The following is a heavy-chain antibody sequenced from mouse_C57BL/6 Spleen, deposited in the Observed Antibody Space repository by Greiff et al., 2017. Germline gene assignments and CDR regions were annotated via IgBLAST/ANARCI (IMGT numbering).Heavy chain of an antibody. J-gene: IGHJ4*01. CDR3: ARWPAQAHYYAMDY. Sequence: QVQLKQPGAELVKPGASVKLSCKASGYTFTSYWMHWVKQRPGRGLEWIGMIHPNSGSTNYNEKFKSKATLTVDKSSSTAYMQLSSLTSEDSAVYYCARWPAQAHYYAMDYWGQGTSVTVSS. D-gene: IGHD3-2*02. CDR2: IHPNSGST. CDR1: GYTFTSYW. V-gene: IGHV1-64*01.